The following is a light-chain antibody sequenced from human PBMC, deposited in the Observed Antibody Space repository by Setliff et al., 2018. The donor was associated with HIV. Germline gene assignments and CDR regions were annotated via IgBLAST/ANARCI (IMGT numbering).Light chain of an antibody. CDR2: EIT. J-gene: IGLJ1*01. Sequence: SVLTQPPSASGSPGQSVTISCTGTSSDIGGYNYVSWYQQHPGKAPKLLIYEITKRPSGVPDRFSGSKSGNTASLTVSGLQAEDEGDYYCNSYTHSNSFVFGTGTKVTVL. CDR1: SSDIGGYNY. V-gene: IGLV2-8*01. CDR3: NSYTHSNSFV.